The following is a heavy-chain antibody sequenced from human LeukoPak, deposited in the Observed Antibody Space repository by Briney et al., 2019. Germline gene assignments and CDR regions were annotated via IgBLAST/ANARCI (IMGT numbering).Heavy chain of an antibody. D-gene: IGHD2-2*01. CDR3: AWGGDCSSTSCYPYDY. V-gene: IGHV3-23*01. CDR1: GFTFSSYA. CDR2: ISGSGGST. J-gene: IGHJ4*02. Sequence: PGGSLRLSCAASGFTFSSYAMSWVRQAPGKGLEWVSAISGSGGSTYYADSVKGRFTISRDNSKNTLYLQMNSLRAEDTAVYYCAWGGDCSSTSCYPYDYWGQGTLVTVSS.